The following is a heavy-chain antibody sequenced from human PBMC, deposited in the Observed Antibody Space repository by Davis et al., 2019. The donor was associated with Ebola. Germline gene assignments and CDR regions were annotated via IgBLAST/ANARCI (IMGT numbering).Heavy chain of an antibody. V-gene: IGHV3-30-3*01. D-gene: IGHD3-3*01. Sequence: GESLKISCAASGFTFSSYALHWVRQAPGKGLEWVAVISYDGSNKYYADSVKGRFTISRDNAKSTLYLQMNSLRAEDTAVYYCARVGPSGYSPGYMDVWGKGTTVTVSS. CDR3: ARVGPSGYSPGYMDV. J-gene: IGHJ6*03. CDR1: GFTFSSYA. CDR2: ISYDGSNK.